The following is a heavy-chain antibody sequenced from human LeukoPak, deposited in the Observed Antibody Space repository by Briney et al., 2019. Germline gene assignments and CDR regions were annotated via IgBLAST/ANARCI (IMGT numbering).Heavy chain of an antibody. Sequence: SETLSLTCTVSGGSISSYYWSWIRQPPGKGLEWIGHISDSGRNNYNPSLKSRVTISVDTSKNQFSLKLSSVTAADTAVYYCAVLYNWNAALGYYMDVWGKGTTVTVSS. D-gene: IGHD1-1*01. CDR3: AVLYNWNAALGYYMDV. CDR1: GGSISSYY. J-gene: IGHJ6*03. CDR2: ISDSGRN. V-gene: IGHV4-59*12.